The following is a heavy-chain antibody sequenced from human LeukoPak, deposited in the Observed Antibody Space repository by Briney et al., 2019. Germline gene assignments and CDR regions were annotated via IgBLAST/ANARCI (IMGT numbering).Heavy chain of an antibody. CDR3: ARDFCGSGSGLRYFDCRAMDV. D-gene: IGHD3-9*01. CDR2: ISSSSSYI. V-gene: IGHV3-21*01. J-gene: IGHJ6*02. CDR1: GFTFSSYS. Sequence: GGSLRLSCAASGFTFSSYSMNWVRQAPGKGLEWVSSISSSSSYIYYADSVKGRFTISRDNAKNSLYLQMNSLRAEDTAVYYCARDFCGSGSGLRYFDCRAMDVWGQGTTVTVSS.